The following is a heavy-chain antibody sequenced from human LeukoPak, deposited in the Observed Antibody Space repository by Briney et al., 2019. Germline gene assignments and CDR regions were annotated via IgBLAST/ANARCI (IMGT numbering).Heavy chain of an antibody. J-gene: IGHJ4*02. CDR1: GFTFSSNA. CDR3: ARENRYYFDY. V-gene: IGHV3-30*04. D-gene: IGHD1/OR15-1a*01. CDR2: MSYDGSNK. Sequence: PGTSLRLSCAASGFTFSSNAMHWVRQAPGKGLEWVAVMSYDGSNKYYTDSVNGRFTISRDNLKSTLYLQMSSLRPEDTAMYYCARENRYYFDYWGQGTLVTVSS.